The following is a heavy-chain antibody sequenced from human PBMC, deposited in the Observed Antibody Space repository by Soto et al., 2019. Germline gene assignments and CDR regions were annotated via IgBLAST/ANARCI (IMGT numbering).Heavy chain of an antibody. J-gene: IGHJ4*02. CDR2: ITVGSSHI. CDR1: GFPFSAYN. Sequence: VGSLRLSCTVSGFPFSAYNINGVRQAPGKGLECVSSITVGSSHIYQPNSMKGRFTISRDDAKNSVYLQIYSLRDEDTALYYCSRSPEVGVRGAYWGQGTLVTVS. CDR3: SRSPEVGVRGAY. D-gene: IGHD3-16*01. V-gene: IGHV3-21*01.